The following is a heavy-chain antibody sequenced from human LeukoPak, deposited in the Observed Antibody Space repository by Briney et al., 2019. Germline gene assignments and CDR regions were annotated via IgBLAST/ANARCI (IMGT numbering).Heavy chain of an antibody. CDR2: IYYSGST. CDR3: ARAKDYGDYEEFDY. J-gene: IGHJ4*02. D-gene: IGHD4-17*01. CDR1: GGSISSGGYY. V-gene: IGHV4-31*03. Sequence: PSETLSLTCSVSGGSISSGGYYWSWIRQHPGKGLEWIGYIYYSGSTYYNPSLKSRVTISVDTSKNQFSLKLSSVTAADTAVYYCARAKDYGDYEEFDYWGQGTLVTVSS.